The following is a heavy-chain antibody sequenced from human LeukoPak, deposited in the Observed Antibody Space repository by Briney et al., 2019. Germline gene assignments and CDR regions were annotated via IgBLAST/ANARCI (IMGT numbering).Heavy chain of an antibody. CDR3: ARRSYYDSSGYDY. CDR2: IYYSGST. CDR1: GGSISSYY. D-gene: IGHD3-22*01. Sequence: SETLSLTCTVSGGSISSYYWSWIRQPPGKGLEWIGYIYYSGSTNYNPSLKSRVTISVDTSKNQFSLKLSSVTAADTAVYYRARRSYYDSSGYDYWGQGTLVTVSS. V-gene: IGHV4-59*08. J-gene: IGHJ4*02.